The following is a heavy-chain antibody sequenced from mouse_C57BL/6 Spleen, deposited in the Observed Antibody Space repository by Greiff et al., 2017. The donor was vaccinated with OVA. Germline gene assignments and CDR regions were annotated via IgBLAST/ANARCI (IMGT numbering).Heavy chain of an antibody. CDR3: ARGDYYGSSFAMDY. CDR2: ISSGSSTI. CDR1: GFTFSDYG. Sequence: DVKLVESGGGLVKPGGSLKLSCAASGFTFSDYGMHWVRQAPEKGLEWVAYISSGSSTIYYADTVKGRFTISRDNSKNTLFLQMTSLRSDNTAMYYCARGDYYGSSFAMDYWGQGTSVTVSS. D-gene: IGHD1-1*01. V-gene: IGHV5-17*01. J-gene: IGHJ4*01.